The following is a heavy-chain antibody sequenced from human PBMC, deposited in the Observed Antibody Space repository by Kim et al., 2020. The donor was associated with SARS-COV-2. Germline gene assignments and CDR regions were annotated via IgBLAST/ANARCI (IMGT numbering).Heavy chain of an antibody. Sequence: SETLSLTCAVYGGSFSGYYWSWIRQPPGKGLEWIGEIDHSGSTNYNPSLKSRVTISVDTSKNQFSLKLSSVTAADTAVYYCARGQPSATAIPYFDYWGQGTLVTVSS. CDR3: ARGQPSATAIPYFDY. CDR1: GGSFSGYY. J-gene: IGHJ4*02. V-gene: IGHV4-34*01. D-gene: IGHD2-2*02. CDR2: IDHSGST.